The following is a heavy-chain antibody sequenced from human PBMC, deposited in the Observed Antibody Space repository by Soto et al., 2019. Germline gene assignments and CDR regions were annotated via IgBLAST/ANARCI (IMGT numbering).Heavy chain of an antibody. CDR2: VYYSGST. Sequence: SETLSLTCTVAGVSISSGSYFWGCIRQPPGKGLEWIGTVYYSGSTYYNPSLRSRVTISVDTSKNQFSLKLNTVTAADTAVYYCVRRGGAVAGTSRFDSWGQGMLVTVS. D-gene: IGHD6-19*01. V-gene: IGHV4-39*01. J-gene: IGHJ4*02. CDR1: GVSISSGSYF. CDR3: VRRGGAVAGTSRFDS.